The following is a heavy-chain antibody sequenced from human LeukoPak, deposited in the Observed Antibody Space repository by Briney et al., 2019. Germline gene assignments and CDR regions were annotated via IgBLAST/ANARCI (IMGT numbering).Heavy chain of an antibody. CDR3: ARERGSYDMYY. CDR2: INPSGGST. Sequence: GASVKVSCKASGYTFTSYYMHWVRQTPGQGLEWMGIINPSGGSTSYAQKFQGRVTMTRDTSTSTVYMELSSLRSEDTAVYYCARERGSYDMYYWGQGTLVTVSS. V-gene: IGHV1-46*01. CDR1: GYTFTSYY. D-gene: IGHD3-9*01. J-gene: IGHJ4*02.